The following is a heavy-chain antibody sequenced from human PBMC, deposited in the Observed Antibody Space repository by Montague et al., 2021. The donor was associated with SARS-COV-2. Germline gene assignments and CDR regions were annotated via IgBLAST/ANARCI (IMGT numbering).Heavy chain of an antibody. Sequence: SETLSLTCAVSDDSVTSSTCHRAWIRKPPGKGLEWIGSFYYPGSTYYNPSLKSRVTMSVDTSKKHFSLNLNSVTAADTAVYYCARGRSGFFNPLDYWGQGTLVTVSS. D-gene: IGHD3-3*01. CDR1: DDSVTSSTCH. CDR2: FYYPGST. V-gene: IGHV4-39*02. CDR3: ARGRSGFFNPLDY. J-gene: IGHJ4*02.